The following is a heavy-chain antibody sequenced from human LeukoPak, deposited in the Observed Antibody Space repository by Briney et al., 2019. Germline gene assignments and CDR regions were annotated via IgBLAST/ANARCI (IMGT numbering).Heavy chain of an antibody. J-gene: IGHJ3*01. CDR1: GYSISGGYY. V-gene: IGHV4-38-2*01. D-gene: IGHD3-22*01. CDR2: IFHTGSI. CDR3: VRMGVSYYYDSSTYYPVAFDV. Sequence: PSETLSLTCGVSGYSISGGYYWGWIRQSPGKGLEWIATIFHTGSIYHNPSLKSRVILSVDTSKNQFSLILTSVTAADTAVCYCVRMGVSYYYDSSTYYPVAFDVWGQGTMVTVSS.